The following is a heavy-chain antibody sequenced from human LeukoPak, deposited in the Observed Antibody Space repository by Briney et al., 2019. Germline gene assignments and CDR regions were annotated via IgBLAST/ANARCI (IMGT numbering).Heavy chain of an antibody. CDR2: IHSTGRI. V-gene: IGHV4-59*08. CDR1: GGSINNYY. CDR3: ARHGSETSSPLDY. J-gene: IGHJ4*02. Sequence: SETLSLICTVSGGSINNYYCSWFRQPPGKRLEWIAYIHSTGRINYNPSLKSRSTISIDTSANQFSLKVSSVTAADTAVYYCARHGSETSSPLDYWGQGTLVTVSS.